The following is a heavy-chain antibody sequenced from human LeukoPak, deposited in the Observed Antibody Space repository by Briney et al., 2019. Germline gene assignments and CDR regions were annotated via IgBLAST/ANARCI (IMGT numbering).Heavy chain of an antibody. V-gene: IGHV1-46*01. CDR1: GYTFTSYY. CDR3: ARARYSSWFDP. CDR2: INPSGGST. J-gene: IGHJ5*02. D-gene: IGHD6-13*01. Sequence: ASVKVSCKASGYTFTSYYMHWVRQAPGQGLEWMGIINPSGGSTSYAQKFQGRVTMTRDTSISTAYMELSRLRSDDTAVYYCARARYSSWFDPWGQGTLVTVSS.